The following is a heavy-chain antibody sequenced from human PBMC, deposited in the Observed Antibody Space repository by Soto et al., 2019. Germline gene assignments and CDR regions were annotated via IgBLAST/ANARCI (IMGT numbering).Heavy chain of an antibody. J-gene: IGHJ4*02. CDR3: ARGAPFDY. CDR1: GGSFSGYY. CDR2: INHSGST. V-gene: IGHV4-34*01. Sequence: SETLSLTCAVYGGSFSGYYWSWIRQPPGKGLEWIGEINHSGSTNYNPSLKSRVTISVDTSKNQFSLKLSSVTAADTAVYYCARGAPFDYWGQGTLVTVSS.